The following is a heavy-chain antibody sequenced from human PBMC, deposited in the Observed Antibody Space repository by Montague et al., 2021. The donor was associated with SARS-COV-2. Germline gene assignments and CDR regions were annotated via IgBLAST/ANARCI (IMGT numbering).Heavy chain of an antibody. CDR3: ARNAEYGSASYYIDY. D-gene: IGHD3-10*01. CDR2: NYYSVDT. CDR1: GASVNSGYFY. Sequence: SETLSLTCTVSGASVNSGYFYWSWIRQAPGKGLEWYVYNYYSVDTNYNPSLKSRISISVDRSMNQFSLKLISVTAAATAVYFCARNAEYGSASYYIDYWGLGTVVTVSS. J-gene: IGHJ4*02. V-gene: IGHV4-61*01.